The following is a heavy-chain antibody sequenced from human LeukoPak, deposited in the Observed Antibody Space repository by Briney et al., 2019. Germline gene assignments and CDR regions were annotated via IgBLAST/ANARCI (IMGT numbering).Heavy chain of an antibody. J-gene: IGHJ4*02. D-gene: IGHD3-16*01. CDR3: ARVGDYALKD. Sequence: SEALSLTCTVSGGSISSYYWSWIRQPPGKGLEWIGYIYYSGSTNYNPSLKSRVTMSVDTSKNQCTLKLSSVTAADTAVYYCARVGDYALKDWGQGTLVTVSS. V-gene: IGHV4-59*12. CDR1: GGSISSYY. CDR2: IYYSGST.